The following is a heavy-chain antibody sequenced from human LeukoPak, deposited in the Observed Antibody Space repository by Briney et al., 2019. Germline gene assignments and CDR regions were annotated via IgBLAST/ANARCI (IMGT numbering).Heavy chain of an antibody. CDR2: IYYSGST. CDR3: ARRDIVGYYGMDV. CDR1: GGSISSYY. J-gene: IGHJ6*02. Sequence: SETLSLTCTVSGGSISSYYWGWIRQPPGKGLERIGYIYYSGSTNYNPSLKSRVTISVDTSKNQFSLKLSSVTAADTAVYHCARRDIVGYYGMDVWGQGTTVTVSS. D-gene: IGHD2-15*01. V-gene: IGHV4-59*01.